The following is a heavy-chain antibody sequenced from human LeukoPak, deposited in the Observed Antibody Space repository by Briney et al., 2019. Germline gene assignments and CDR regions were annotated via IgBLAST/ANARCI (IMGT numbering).Heavy chain of an antibody. CDR3: ARVGRKEFRGVMVDLCY. Sequence: ASVKVSCKASGYTFTGYYMHWVRQAPGQGLEGMGWINPNSGGTNYAQKFQGRVTMTRDTSISTAYMELSRLRSDDTAVYYCARVGRKEFRGVMVDLCYWGQGTLVTVSS. D-gene: IGHD3-16*01. CDR2: INPNSGGT. CDR1: GYTFTGYY. V-gene: IGHV1-2*02. J-gene: IGHJ4*02.